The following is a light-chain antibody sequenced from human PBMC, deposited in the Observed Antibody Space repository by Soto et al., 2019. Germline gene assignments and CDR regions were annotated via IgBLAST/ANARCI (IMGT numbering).Light chain of an antibody. CDR1: QGVGRN. CDR2: AAS. V-gene: IGKV3-15*01. CDR3: QQYTKWWT. J-gene: IGKJ1*01. Sequence: EIVLTQSPATLSVSPGEGVTLSCSASQGVGRNFAWYQQKPGQAPRLLIYAASTRAPGIPARFSGSGSGTEFTLTISSLQSEDFAVYYCQQYTKWWTFGQGTKVEIK.